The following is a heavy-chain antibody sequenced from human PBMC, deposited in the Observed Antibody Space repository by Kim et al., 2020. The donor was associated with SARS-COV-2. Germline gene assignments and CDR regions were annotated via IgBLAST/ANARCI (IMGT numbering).Heavy chain of an antibody. CDR2: IFWDDDT. V-gene: IGHV2-5*02. D-gene: IGHD4-4*01. CDR3: ARRGGYSNTWFDF. CDR1: GFSLSTSGMG. Sequence: SGPTLVNPTQTLTLTCAFSGFSLSTSGMGVAWIRQPPGKALEWLALIFWDDDTRYSPSLKNRLTISRDTSKNQVLLTMTNVDPVDTATYFCARRGGYSNTWFDFWGQGTLVTVSS. J-gene: IGHJ4*02.